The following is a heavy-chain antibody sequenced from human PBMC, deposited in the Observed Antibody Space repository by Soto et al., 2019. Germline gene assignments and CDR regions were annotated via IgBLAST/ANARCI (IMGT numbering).Heavy chain of an antibody. D-gene: IGHD2-15*01. J-gene: IGHJ4*02. CDR2: IRSKAYGGTT. V-gene: IGHV3-49*03. CDR1: GFSFGDYA. CDR3: TRDRGGVVVAAAL. Sequence: EVQLVESGGGLGQPGRSLRLSCATSGFSFGDYAMSCFRQAPGKGRYWLCFIRSKAYGGTTEYAASVKGRFTISRDASKSITSLQMNSLKTEHTAVYYCTRDRGGVVVAAALWGPGTLVTVSS.